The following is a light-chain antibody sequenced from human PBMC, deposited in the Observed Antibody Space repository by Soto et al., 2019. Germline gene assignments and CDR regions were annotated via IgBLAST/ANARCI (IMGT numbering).Light chain of an antibody. CDR2: AAS. CDR1: QSISSY. Sequence: DIQMTQSPSSLSASVGDRVTITCRASQSISSYLNWYQHKPGKAPKLLIYAASSLQSGVPSRFSGSGSGTDFTLTINNLQPEDFATYYCQQANSFPRTFGPGTKVDIK. V-gene: IGKV1-39*01. CDR3: QQANSFPRT. J-gene: IGKJ3*01.